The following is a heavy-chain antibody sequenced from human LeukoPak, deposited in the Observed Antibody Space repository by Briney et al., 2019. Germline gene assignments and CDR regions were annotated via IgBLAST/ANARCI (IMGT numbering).Heavy chain of an antibody. V-gene: IGHV3-23*01. J-gene: IGHJ4*02. Sequence: GGSRRLSCAASGFTFSSYAMSWVRQAPGKGLEWVSGISGSGGSTYYADSVKGRFTISRDNSKNTLYLQMNSLRAEDTAVYYCAKEPRRPGIAVAPYYFDYWGQGTLVTVSS. CDR1: GFTFSSYA. CDR2: ISGSGGST. D-gene: IGHD6-19*01. CDR3: AKEPRRPGIAVAPYYFDY.